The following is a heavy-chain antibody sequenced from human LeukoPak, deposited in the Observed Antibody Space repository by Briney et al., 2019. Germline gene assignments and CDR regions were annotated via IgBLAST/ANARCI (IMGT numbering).Heavy chain of an antibody. J-gene: IGHJ4*02. V-gene: IGHV3-53*01. CDR1: GFTVSSNY. D-gene: IGHD3-10*01. Sequence: PGGSLRLSCAASGFTVSSNYMSWVRQAPGKGLEWVSVIYSGGSTYYADSVKGRFTISRDNSKNTLYLQMNSLRAEDTAVYYCARGSGGYSEQMFDYWGQGTLVTVSS. CDR2: IYSGGST. CDR3: ARGSGGYSEQMFDY.